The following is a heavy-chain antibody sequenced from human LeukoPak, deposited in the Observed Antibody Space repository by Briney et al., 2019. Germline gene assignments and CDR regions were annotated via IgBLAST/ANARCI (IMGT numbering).Heavy chain of an antibody. Sequence: PGGSLRLSCAASGFTVSSNYMSWVRQAPGKGLEWVSVIYSGGSTYYADSVKGRFTISRHNSKNTLYLQMNSLRAEDTAVYYCARGSSGGSVLNPLNWGQGTLVTVSS. V-gene: IGHV3-53*04. CDR1: GFTVSSNY. D-gene: IGHD2-15*01. CDR2: IYSGGST. J-gene: IGHJ4*02. CDR3: ARGSSGGSVLNPLN.